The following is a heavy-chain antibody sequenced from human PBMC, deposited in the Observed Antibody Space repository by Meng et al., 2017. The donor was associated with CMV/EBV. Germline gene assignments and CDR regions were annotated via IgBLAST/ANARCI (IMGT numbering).Heavy chain of an antibody. D-gene: IGHD1-26*01. Sequence: QLQLVQSSAEVTNPASSVKVYCKTSGGDFSTFDISLVLTATGEGREWMGWIISVFETATYAERFQERVTITADDSTTTAYMELSSLRADDKALYFCARGGDSWYSDYWGQGTMVTVSS. CDR2: IISVFETA. J-gene: IGHJ4*02. V-gene: IGHV1-69*01. CDR1: GGDFSTFD. CDR3: ARGGDSWYSDY.